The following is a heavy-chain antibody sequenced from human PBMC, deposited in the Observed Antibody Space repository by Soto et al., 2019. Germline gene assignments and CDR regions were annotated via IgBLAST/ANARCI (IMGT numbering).Heavy chain of an antibody. V-gene: IGHV2-5*02. CDR3: AHKGGGDRILDY. D-gene: IGHD3-16*01. Sequence: QITLKESGPTLVKPTQTLTLTCTFSGFSLSTRGVGVGWIRQPPGKALEWLALIYWDGSKHHSPSLESRLTRTGDTSKNQGVLKMTNMDPVDPATYYCAHKGGGDRILDYWGQGTLVTVSS. CDR1: GFSLSTRGVG. J-gene: IGHJ4*02. CDR2: IYWDGSK.